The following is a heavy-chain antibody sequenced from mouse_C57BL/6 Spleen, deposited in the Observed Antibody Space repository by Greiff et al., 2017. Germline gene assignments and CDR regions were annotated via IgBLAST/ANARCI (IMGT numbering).Heavy chain of an antibody. CDR1: GYAFSSYW. CDR3: ALRQLRLPNYFDY. CDR2: IYPGDGDT. D-gene: IGHD3-2*02. Sequence: QVQLQQSGAELVKPGASVKISCKASGYAFSSYWMNWVKQRPGKGLEWIGQIYPGDGDTNYNGKFKGKATLTVDKSSSTAYMQLSSLTSEDSAVYYCALRQLRLPNYFDYWGQGTTLTVSS. J-gene: IGHJ2*01. V-gene: IGHV1-80*01.